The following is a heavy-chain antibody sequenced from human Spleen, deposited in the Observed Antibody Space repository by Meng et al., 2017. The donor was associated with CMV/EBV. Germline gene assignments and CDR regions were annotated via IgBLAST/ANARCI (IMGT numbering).Heavy chain of an antibody. CDR1: GHIFTGYY. V-gene: IGHV1-18*04. CDR2: ISAYNGNT. J-gene: IGHJ6*02. CDR3: ARDNLPYYYYYGMDV. Sequence: ASVKVSCKASGHIFTGYYIYWVRQAPGQGLEWMGWISAYNGNTNYAQKLQGRVTMTTDTSTSTAYMELRSLRSDDTAVYYCARDNLPYYYYYGMDVWGQGTTVTVSS.